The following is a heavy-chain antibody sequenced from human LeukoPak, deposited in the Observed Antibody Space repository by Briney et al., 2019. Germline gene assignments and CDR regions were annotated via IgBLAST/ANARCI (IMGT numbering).Heavy chain of an antibody. J-gene: IGHJ4*02. V-gene: IGHV1-2*02. D-gene: IGHD1-26*01. Sequence: GASVKVSCKASGYTFTAYYIHWVRQAPGQGLEWMGWINPNSGGTNYAQKFRGRVTLTRDTSISTAYMELSRLRSDDTAVFYCAISLPGSYATLGWGQGTLVTVSS. CDR3: AISLPGSYATLG. CDR1: GYTFTAYY. CDR2: INPNSGGT.